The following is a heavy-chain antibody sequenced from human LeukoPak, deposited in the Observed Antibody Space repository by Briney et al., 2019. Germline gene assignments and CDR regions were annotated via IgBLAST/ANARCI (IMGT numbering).Heavy chain of an antibody. CDR3: TRVGYIDGGIDY. CDR1: GFPFSSYW. CDR2: IKQDGSKK. Sequence: PGGSLRLSCVASGFPFSSYWMTWVRQAAGKGLEWVANIKQDGSKKSYVDSVKGRFTISRDNARNSLYLQMNSLRAEDTAIYYCTRVGYIDGGIDYWGQGTLVTVSS. V-gene: IGHV3-7*04. J-gene: IGHJ4*02. D-gene: IGHD5-24*01.